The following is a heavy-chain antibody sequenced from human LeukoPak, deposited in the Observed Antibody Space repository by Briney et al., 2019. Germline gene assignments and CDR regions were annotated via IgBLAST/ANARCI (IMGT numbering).Heavy chain of an antibody. Sequence: GGSLRLSCAASGFTFSSYSMNWVRQAPGKGLEWVSSISSSSSYIYYADSVKGRFTISRDNAKNSLYLQMNSLRAEDTAVYYCARDSVLLAAANCFDYWGQGTLVTVSS. J-gene: IGHJ4*02. CDR1: GFTFSSYS. D-gene: IGHD6-13*01. V-gene: IGHV3-21*01. CDR2: ISSSSSYI. CDR3: ARDSVLLAAANCFDY.